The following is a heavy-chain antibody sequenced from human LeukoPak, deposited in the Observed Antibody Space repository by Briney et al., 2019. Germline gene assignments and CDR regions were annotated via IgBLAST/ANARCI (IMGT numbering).Heavy chain of an antibody. CDR3: ATYTHWVAGDV. J-gene: IGHJ6*02. CDR2: FSGSGGIT. D-gene: IGHD3-16*01. CDR1: GFTFGSYA. V-gene: IGHV3-23*01. Sequence: GASLRLSCAASGFTFGSYAMSWVRQAPGKGLEWVSVFSGSGGITYYADSVKGRFTISRDNARKSLYLQMSSLRAEDTAVYYCATYTHWVAGDVWGQGTTVTVS.